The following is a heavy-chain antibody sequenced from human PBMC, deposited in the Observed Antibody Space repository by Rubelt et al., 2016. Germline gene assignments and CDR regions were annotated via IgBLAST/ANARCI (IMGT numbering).Heavy chain of an antibody. CDR3: ASGNSHAFDI. Sequence: EVQLLASGGGLAQPGGSLRLSCAASGFSLTNYWMHWVRQAPGKGLVFVSCINSDGSKTTYADSVKGRFIVSRDNAKNTLYLQMSGLRVEDTALYYCASGNSHAFDIWGQGTVLTVSS. CDR1: GFSLTNYW. D-gene: IGHD1-14*01. J-gene: IGHJ3*02. CDR2: INSDGSKT. V-gene: IGHV3-74*02.